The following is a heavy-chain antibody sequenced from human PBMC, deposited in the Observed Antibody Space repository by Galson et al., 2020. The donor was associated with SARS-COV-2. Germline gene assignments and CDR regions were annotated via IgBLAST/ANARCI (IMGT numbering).Heavy chain of an antibody. CDR3: ARCPYGDYLFDY. CDR1: GGSISSYY. Sequence: SETLSLTCTVSGGSISSYYWSWIRQPPGKGLEWIGYIYYSGSTNYNPSLKSRVTISVDTSKNQFSLKLSSVTAADTAVYYCARCPYGDYLFDYWGQGTLVTVSS. J-gene: IGHJ4*02. CDR2: IYYSGST. V-gene: IGHV4-59*13. D-gene: IGHD4-17*01.